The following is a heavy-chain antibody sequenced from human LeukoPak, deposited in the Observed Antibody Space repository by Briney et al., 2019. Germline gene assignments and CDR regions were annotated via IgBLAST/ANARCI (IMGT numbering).Heavy chain of an antibody. D-gene: IGHD2-8*01. Sequence: ASVKVSCKASGYTFTGYYMNWVRQAPGQGLEWMGWINPNSGGTNYAQKFQGRVTMTRDTSISTAYMELSRLRSDDTAVYYCAREWCTNGVCYLFDYWGQGTLVTVSS. CDR1: GYTFTGYY. V-gene: IGHV1-2*02. CDR2: INPNSGGT. CDR3: AREWCTNGVCYLFDY. J-gene: IGHJ4*02.